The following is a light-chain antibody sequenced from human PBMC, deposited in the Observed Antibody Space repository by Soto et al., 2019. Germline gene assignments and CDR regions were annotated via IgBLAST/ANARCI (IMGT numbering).Light chain of an antibody. V-gene: IGLV1-36*01. CDR3: AAWDDTLNGWV. CDR2: YDD. Sequence: QSVLTQPPSVSEAPRQRVTISCSGSSSNIGNNAVNWYQQLPGKAPKLLIYYDDLLPSGVSDRFSASKSGTSASLAISGLQYEDAADYYCAAWDDTLNGWVFGGGTKVTVL. J-gene: IGLJ3*02. CDR1: SSNIGNNA.